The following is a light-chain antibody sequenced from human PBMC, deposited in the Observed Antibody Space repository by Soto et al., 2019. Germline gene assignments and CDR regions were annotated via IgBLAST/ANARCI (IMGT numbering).Light chain of an antibody. J-gene: IGKJ4*01. V-gene: IGKV3-20*01. Sequence: EIGLTQSPGTLSLSPGERATLSCRASQSVSSSYLAWYQQKPGQAPRLLIYGASSRATGIPDRFSGSGSGTDFTLTISRLEPEDFAVYHCQQYGDSPLTFGGGTKVDI. CDR3: QQYGDSPLT. CDR1: QSVSSSY. CDR2: GAS.